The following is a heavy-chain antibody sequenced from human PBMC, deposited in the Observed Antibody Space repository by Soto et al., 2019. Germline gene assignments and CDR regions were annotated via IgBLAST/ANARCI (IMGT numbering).Heavy chain of an antibody. CDR1: GFTVSSNY. J-gene: IGHJ3*02. CDR3: ARDTSYYVDYDFWRGAFDI. D-gene: IGHD3-3*01. V-gene: IGHV3-66*01. CDR2: IYSGGST. Sequence: GGSLRLSCAASGFTVSSNYMSWVRQAPGKGLEWVSVIYSGGSTYYADSVKGRFTISRDNSKNTLYLQMNSLRAEDTAVYYCARDTSYYVDYDFWRGAFDIWGQGTMVTVSS.